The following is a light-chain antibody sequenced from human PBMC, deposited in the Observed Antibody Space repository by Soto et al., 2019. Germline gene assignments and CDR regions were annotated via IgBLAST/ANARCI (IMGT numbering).Light chain of an antibody. J-gene: IGLJ1*01. Sequence: QSALTQPPSASGSPGQSVTISCTGSSSDVGDFNHVSWYQQQPGKAPQLMIYEVTKRPSGVPDRFSGSKSGDTASLTVSGLQAEDEADYYCSSHTGSSNFYVFGSGTKLTVL. CDR1: SSDVGDFNH. CDR3: SSHTGSSNFYV. V-gene: IGLV2-8*01. CDR2: EVT.